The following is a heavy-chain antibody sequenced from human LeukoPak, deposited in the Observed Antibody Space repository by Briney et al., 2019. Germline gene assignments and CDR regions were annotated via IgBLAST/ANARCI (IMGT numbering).Heavy chain of an antibody. J-gene: IGHJ4*02. V-gene: IGHV3-30-3*01. CDR2: ISYDGSNK. CDR1: GFTFSSYA. Sequence: PGGSLRLSCAASGFTFSSYAMHWVRQAPGKGLEWVAVISYDGSNKYYADSVKGRFTISRDNSKNTLYLQMNSLRAEDTAVYYCARDLGYCSSTSCLGYFDYWGQGTLVTVSS. CDR3: ARDLGYCSSTSCLGYFDY. D-gene: IGHD2-2*01.